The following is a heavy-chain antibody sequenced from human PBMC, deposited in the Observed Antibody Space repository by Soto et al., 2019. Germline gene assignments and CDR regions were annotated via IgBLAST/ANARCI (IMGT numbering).Heavy chain of an antibody. J-gene: IGHJ2*01. CDR3: AKDLDL. CDR1: GFTFSSYG. Sequence: QVQLVESGGGVVQPGRSLRLSCAASGFTFSSYGMQWVRQAPGKGLEWVAVISYDGSNKYYADSVKGRFTISRDNSKNTLYLQMNSLRAEDTAVYYCAKDLDLWGRGTLVTVSS. CDR2: ISYDGSNK. V-gene: IGHV3-30*18.